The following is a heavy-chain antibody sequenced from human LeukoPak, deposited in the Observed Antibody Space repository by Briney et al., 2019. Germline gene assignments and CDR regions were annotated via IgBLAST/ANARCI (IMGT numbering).Heavy chain of an antibody. CDR2: INPNSGGT. Sequence: ASVEVSCKASGYTFTGYYMRWVRQAPGQGLEWMGWINPNSGGTNYAQKFQGRVTMTRDTSISTAYMELSRLRSDDTAVYYCARPYCSGGSCYAFDYWGQGTLVTVSS. J-gene: IGHJ4*02. D-gene: IGHD2-15*01. V-gene: IGHV1-2*02. CDR1: GYTFTGYY. CDR3: ARPYCSGGSCYAFDY.